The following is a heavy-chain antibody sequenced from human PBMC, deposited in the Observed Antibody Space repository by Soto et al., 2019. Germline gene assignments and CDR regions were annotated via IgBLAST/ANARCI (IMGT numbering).Heavy chain of an antibody. CDR1: GFTFSGFA. Sequence: GGSLRLSCAASGFTFSGFATNWVRQAPGKGLEWISYIKTSTGTTHYADSVKGRLTISRDNAKDSVYLQMNSLRDEDTAVYYCARGSLIHFDYWGQRALVTVSS. CDR3: ARGSLIHFDY. J-gene: IGHJ4*02. CDR2: IKTSTGTT. V-gene: IGHV3-48*02.